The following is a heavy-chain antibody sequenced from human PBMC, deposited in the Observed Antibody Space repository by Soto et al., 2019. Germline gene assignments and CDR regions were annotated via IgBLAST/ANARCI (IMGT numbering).Heavy chain of an antibody. CDR3: AKGAPLLAAGTWWFDP. J-gene: IGHJ5*02. D-gene: IGHD6-13*01. Sequence: PGGSLRLSCAASGFTFTSYAMNCVRHSPLQGLEWVSTISYSGHTTYYADSVKGRFTISRDNSNNTLYLQMDSLRGEDTAVYYCAKGAPLLAAGTWWFDPWGQGTLVTVSS. CDR2: ISYSGHTT. CDR1: GFTFTSYA. V-gene: IGHV3-23*01.